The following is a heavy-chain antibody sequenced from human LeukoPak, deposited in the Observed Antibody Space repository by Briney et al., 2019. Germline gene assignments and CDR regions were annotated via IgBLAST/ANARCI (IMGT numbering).Heavy chain of an antibody. CDR1: GYTLTELS. D-gene: IGHD2-2*02. J-gene: IGHJ6*03. CDR3: ARAGRLCVGTSCYRSSYYYYYMDV. V-gene: IGHV1-46*01. Sequence: ASVKVSCKVSGYTLTELSMHWVRQAPGKGLEWMGIINPSGGSTSYAQKFQGRVTMTRDMSTSTVYMELSSLRSEDTAVYYCARAGRLCVGTSCYRSSYYYYYMDVWGKGTTVTVSS. CDR2: INPSGGST.